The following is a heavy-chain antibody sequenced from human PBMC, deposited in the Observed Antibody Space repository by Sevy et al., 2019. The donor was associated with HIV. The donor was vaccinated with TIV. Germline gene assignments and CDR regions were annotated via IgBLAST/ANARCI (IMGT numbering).Heavy chain of an antibody. D-gene: IGHD6-13*01. J-gene: IGHJ4*02. CDR1: GGSISNYY. V-gene: IGHV4-59*01. CDR3: ARERQLVLDY. CDR2: IYYSGST. Sequence: SETLSLTCTVSGGSISNYYWSWIRQPPGKGLEWIEYIYYSGSTNYNPTLKSRITISVDTSKNQFSLKLSSVTAADTAVYYCARERQLVLDYWGQGTLVTVSS.